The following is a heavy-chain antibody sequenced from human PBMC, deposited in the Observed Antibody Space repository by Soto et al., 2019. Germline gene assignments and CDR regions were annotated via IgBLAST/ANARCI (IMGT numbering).Heavy chain of an antibody. CDR3: ERRNSSSWHLPGAFDI. J-gene: IGHJ3*02. CDR2: IDPSDSYT. Sequence: GESLKISCKGSGYSFTSYWISLVRQMPGKGLEWMGRIDPSDSYTNYSPSFQGHVTISADKSISTAYLQWSSLKASDTAMYYCERRNSSSWHLPGAFDIWGQGTMVTVSS. D-gene: IGHD6-13*01. CDR1: GYSFTSYW. V-gene: IGHV5-10-1*01.